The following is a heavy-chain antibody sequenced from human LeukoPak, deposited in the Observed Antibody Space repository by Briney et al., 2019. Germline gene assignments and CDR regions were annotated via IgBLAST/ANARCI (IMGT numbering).Heavy chain of an antibody. D-gene: IGHD3-3*01. CDR2: IIPIFGTA. J-gene: IGHJ6*04. CDR1: GGTFSSYA. V-gene: IGHV1-69*06. CDR3: AGIPVFGVVLHQEPV. Sequence: GASVKVSCKASGGTFSSYAISWVRQAPGQGLEWMGGIIPIFGTANYAQKFQGRVTITADKSTSTAYMELSSLRSEDTAVYFCAGIPVFGVVLHQEPVWGKGTTVAVSS.